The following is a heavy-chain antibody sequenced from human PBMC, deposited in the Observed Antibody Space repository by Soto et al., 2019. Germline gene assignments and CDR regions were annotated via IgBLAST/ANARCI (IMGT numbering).Heavy chain of an antibody. CDR3: ARLGREFDGMDV. CDR2: ISSSGSTI. J-gene: IGHJ6*02. V-gene: IGHV3-48*03. CDR1: GFTFSSYE. D-gene: IGHD1-26*01. Sequence: GGSLRLSCAASGFTFSSYEMNWVRQAPGKGLEWVSYISSSGSTIYYADSVKGRFTISRDNAKNSLYLQMNSLRAEDTAVYYCARLGREFDGMDVWGQGTTVTVSS.